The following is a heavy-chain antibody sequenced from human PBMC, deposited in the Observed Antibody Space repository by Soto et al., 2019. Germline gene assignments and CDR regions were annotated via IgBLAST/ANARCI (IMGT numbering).Heavy chain of an antibody. CDR1: GFTFSNYP. D-gene: IGHD6-13*01. CDR2: ISYDGSNK. CDR3: ARDGDSSSRRTYWFDP. V-gene: IGHV3-30-3*01. J-gene: IGHJ5*02. Sequence: GGSLRLSCAASGFTFSNYPIHWVRQAPGKGLEWVAVISYDGSNKYYSDSVKGRFTISRDNSKNTLYLQMNSLRGEDTAVYYCARDGDSSSRRTYWFDPWGQGTLVTVSS.